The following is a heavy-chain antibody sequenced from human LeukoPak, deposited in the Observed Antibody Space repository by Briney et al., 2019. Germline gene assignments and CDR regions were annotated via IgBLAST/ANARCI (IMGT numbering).Heavy chain of an antibody. D-gene: IGHD3-10*01. CDR2: ISWNSGST. V-gene: IGHV3-9*01. CDR1: GFTFDDYA. J-gene: IGHJ4*02. Sequence: SLSLSCAASGFTFDDYAMHWVRQAPGKGLEWVSGISWNSGSTGYADSVKGRFTISRDNAKNSLYLQMNSLRAEDTALYYCGRFRSGFDYWGQGTLVTVSS. CDR3: GRFRSGFDY.